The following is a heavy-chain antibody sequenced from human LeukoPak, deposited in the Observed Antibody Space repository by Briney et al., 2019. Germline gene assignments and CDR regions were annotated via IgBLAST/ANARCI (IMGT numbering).Heavy chain of an antibody. V-gene: IGHV1-18*01. D-gene: IGHD2-15*01. CDR2: VSAYNGNT. Sequence: GASVKVSFKASGFTLSSHGISWGRQAPGQGLEWVGWVSAYNGNTNYAQKLQGRVTMTTDTSTSTAYMELRSLRSDDTAVYYCARGTCSGGSCYWAPGYWGQGTLVTVSS. CDR1: GFTLSSHG. J-gene: IGHJ4*02. CDR3: ARGTCSGGSCYWAPGY.